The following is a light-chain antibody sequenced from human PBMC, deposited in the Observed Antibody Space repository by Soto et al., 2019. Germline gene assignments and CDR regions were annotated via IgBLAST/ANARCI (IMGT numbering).Light chain of an antibody. CDR1: QSADSS. J-gene: IGKJ4*01. V-gene: IGKV3D-15*01. CDR3: QQYNNCPLT. Sequence: DIVLTQSPYTLSASPGETVTISCRASQSADSSLAWYQQKPGQAPRLLMYRISARATGIPARFSGSGSGTEFTLTISSLQSEDAAVYYCQQYNNCPLTFGAGTKVEI. CDR2: RIS.